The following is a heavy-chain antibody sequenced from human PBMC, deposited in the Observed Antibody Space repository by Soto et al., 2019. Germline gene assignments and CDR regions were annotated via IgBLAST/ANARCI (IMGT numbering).Heavy chain of an antibody. Sequence: QVQLQESGPGLVKPSETLSLTCTVSGGSISSYYWSWIRQPPGKGLEWIGYIYYSGTTNYNPSLKSRVTISVDPSKNQLSLKLRSVTAADTAVYYCARRYGYSFDYWGQGTLVTVSS. CDR1: GGSISSYY. D-gene: IGHD5-18*01. J-gene: IGHJ4*02. CDR2: IYYSGTT. CDR3: ARRYGYSFDY. V-gene: IGHV4-59*08.